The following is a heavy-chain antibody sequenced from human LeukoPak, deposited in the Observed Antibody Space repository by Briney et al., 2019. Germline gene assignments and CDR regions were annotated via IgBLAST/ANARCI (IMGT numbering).Heavy chain of an antibody. V-gene: IGHV4-39*07. CDR3: ARVFDSGSQAYFYYMDV. Sequence: PSETLSLTCTVSGGSIRSSTYYWGWIRQPPGKGLEWIGSIYYSGSTYYNPSLKSRVTISVDTSKNQFSLKLSSVTAADTAVYYCARVFDSGSQAYFYYMDVWGKGTTVTISS. J-gene: IGHJ6*03. D-gene: IGHD3-10*01. CDR2: IYYSGST. CDR1: GGSIRSSTYY.